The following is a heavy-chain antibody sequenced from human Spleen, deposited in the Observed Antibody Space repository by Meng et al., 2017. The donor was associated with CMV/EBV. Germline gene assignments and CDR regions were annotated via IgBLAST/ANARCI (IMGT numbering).Heavy chain of an antibody. D-gene: IGHD3-3*01. CDR1: GFTFSGYG. CDR3: ARGGLRFLEWLFPFEY. J-gene: IGHJ4*02. CDR2: INHSGST. V-gene: IGHV4-34*01. Sequence: ESLKISCAASGFTFSGYGLHWVRQAPGKGLEWIGEINHSGSTNYNPSLKSRVDISVETSKNQFSLKLTSVTAADTAVYYCARGGLRFLEWLFPFEYWSQGTLVTVSS.